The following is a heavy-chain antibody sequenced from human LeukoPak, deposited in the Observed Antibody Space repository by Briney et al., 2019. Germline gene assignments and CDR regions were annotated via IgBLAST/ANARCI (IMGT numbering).Heavy chain of an antibody. D-gene: IGHD1-26*01. V-gene: IGHV4-30-2*01. CDR3: ARRSSDYRFDP. Sequence: SETLSLTCTVSGGSISSGGYYWSWIRQPPGKGLEWIGYIYHSGSTYYNPSLKSRVTISVDRSKNQFSLKLSSVTAADTAVYYCARRSSDYRFDPWGQGTLVTVSS. CDR2: IYHSGST. CDR1: GGSISSGGYY. J-gene: IGHJ5*02.